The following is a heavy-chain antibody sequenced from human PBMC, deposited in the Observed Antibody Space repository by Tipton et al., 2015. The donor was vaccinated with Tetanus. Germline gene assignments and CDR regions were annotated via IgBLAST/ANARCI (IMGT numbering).Heavy chain of an antibody. CDR1: GFTFSDYG. Sequence: SLRLSCAASGFTFSDYGMNWVRQAPGKGLEWVSYIHPRGTSMYYADSVKGRFTISRDNAKNSLYLQMNSLTDADMAVYYCARAISSRWGKHDAFDIWGQGTTVVVSS. CDR3: ARAISSRWGKHDAFDI. J-gene: IGHJ3*02. CDR2: IHPRGTSM. V-gene: IGHV3-48*02. D-gene: IGHD3-16*01.